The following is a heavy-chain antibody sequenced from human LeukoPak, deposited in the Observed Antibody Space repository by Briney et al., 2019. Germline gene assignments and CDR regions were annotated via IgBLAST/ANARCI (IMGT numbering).Heavy chain of an antibody. Sequence: SETLSLTCTVSSGSISSYYWSWLRQPAGKGLEWIGRVYNNRNTNYNPSLNSRVTMSADTSKNQFSLKLSSVTAADTAVYYCARSPETGQNWGQGTLVTVSS. CDR3: ARSPETGQN. V-gene: IGHV4-4*07. D-gene: IGHD1-14*01. CDR2: VYNNRNT. J-gene: IGHJ4*02. CDR1: SGSISSYY.